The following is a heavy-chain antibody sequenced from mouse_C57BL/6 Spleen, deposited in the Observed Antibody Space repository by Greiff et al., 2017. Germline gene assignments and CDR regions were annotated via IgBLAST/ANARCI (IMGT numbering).Heavy chain of an antibody. J-gene: IGHJ3*01. Sequence: QVTLKVSGPGILQPSQTLSLTCSFSGFSLSTFGMGVGWIRQPSGKGLEWLAHIWWDDDKYYNPALKSRLTISKDTSKNQVFLKIANVDTADTATYYCARIDILFYSNPAWFAYWGQGTLVTVSA. CDR2: IWWDDDK. CDR1: GFSLSTFGMG. V-gene: IGHV8-8*01. CDR3: ARIDILFYSNPAWFAY. D-gene: IGHD2-5*01.